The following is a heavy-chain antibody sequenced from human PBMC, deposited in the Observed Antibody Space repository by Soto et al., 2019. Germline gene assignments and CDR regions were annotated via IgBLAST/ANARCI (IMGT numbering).Heavy chain of an antibody. CDR3: AEVRPNIYGDYYYYYGMDF. CDR1: GFTFSSYG. D-gene: IGHD4-17*01. V-gene: IGHV3-30*18. J-gene: IGHJ6*02. Sequence: QVQLVESGGGVVQPGRSLRLSCAASGFTFSSYGMHWVRQAPGKGLEWVAVISYDGSNKYYADSVKGRFTISRDNSKNTLYLETNSLRAEDTAAYYCAEVRPNIYGDYYYYYGMDFWGQGTTVTVS. CDR2: ISYDGSNK.